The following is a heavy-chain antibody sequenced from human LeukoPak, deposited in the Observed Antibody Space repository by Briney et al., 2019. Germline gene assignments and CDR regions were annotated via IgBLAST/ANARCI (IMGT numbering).Heavy chain of an antibody. Sequence: GGSLRLSCAASGFTFSSYAMGWVRQAPGKGLEWVSAISISGGSTYYAGSVKGRFTISRDKSKNTLYLQMNTLRAEDTAIYYCAKGIQWELPLEYWGQGTLVTVSS. J-gene: IGHJ4*02. D-gene: IGHD1-26*01. CDR3: AKGIQWELPLEY. V-gene: IGHV3-23*01. CDR2: ISISGGST. CDR1: GFTFSSYA.